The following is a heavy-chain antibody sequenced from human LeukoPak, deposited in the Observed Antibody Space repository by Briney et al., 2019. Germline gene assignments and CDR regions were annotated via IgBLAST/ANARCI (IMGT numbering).Heavy chain of an antibody. CDR3: ARYPSGIYFSEI. J-gene: IGHJ3*02. Sequence: PSETLSLTCTVSGYSISSGYYWGWIRQPPGKGLEWIGSIYHSGSTYYNPSLKSRVTISVDTYKNHFSPKLSSVTAADTAVYYCARYPSGIYFSEIWGRGTMVTVSS. CDR1: GYSISSGYY. V-gene: IGHV4-38-2*02. D-gene: IGHD1-26*01. CDR2: IYHSGST.